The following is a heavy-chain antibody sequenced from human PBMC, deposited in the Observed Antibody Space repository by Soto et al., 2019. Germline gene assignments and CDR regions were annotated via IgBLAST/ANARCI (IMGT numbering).Heavy chain of an antibody. CDR1: GYTFTSYD. D-gene: IGHD3-3*01. Sequence: ASVKVSCKASGYTFTSYDINWVRQATGQGLEWMGWMNPNSGNTGYAQKFQGRVTMTRNTSISTAYMELSSLRSEDTAVYYCARALRAYYDFWSGYYTNWFDPWGQGTLVTVSS. J-gene: IGHJ5*02. CDR3: ARALRAYYDFWSGYYTNWFDP. V-gene: IGHV1-8*01. CDR2: MNPNSGNT.